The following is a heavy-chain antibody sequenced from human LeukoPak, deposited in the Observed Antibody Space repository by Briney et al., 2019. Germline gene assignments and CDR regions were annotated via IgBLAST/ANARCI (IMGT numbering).Heavy chain of an antibody. J-gene: IGHJ6*03. D-gene: IGHD1-26*01. Sequence: PGGSLRLSCAASGFTFSSYWMSWVRQAPGKGLEWVANIKKNGSEKFYVESVKGRFTISRDNAKNSLYLQMNSLRAEDTAVYYCARAQSGSYYWYYYYYMDVWGKGTTVTVSS. CDR2: IKKNGSEK. V-gene: IGHV3-7*01. CDR3: ARAQSGSYYWYYYYYMDV. CDR1: GFTFSSYW.